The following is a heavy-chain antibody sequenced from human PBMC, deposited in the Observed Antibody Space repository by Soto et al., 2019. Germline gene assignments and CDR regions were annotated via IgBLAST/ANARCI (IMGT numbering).Heavy chain of an antibody. CDR1: GFTFSNYA. CDR3: AKGRTTVSVIDAFDI. Sequence: EVQLLESGGGLVQPGGSLRLSCAASGFTFSNYAMSWVRQAPGKGLEWVSAISGSGDSTYYADSVKGRFTISRDNSKNTLYLPMNSLRTEDTAVYYCAKGRTTVSVIDAFDIWGQGTMVTVSS. V-gene: IGHV3-23*01. J-gene: IGHJ3*02. CDR2: ISGSGDST. D-gene: IGHD4-17*01.